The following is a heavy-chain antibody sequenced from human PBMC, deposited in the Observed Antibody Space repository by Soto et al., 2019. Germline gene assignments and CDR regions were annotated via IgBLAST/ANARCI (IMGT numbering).Heavy chain of an antibody. D-gene: IGHD3-22*01. Sequence: QVQLVESGGGVVQPGRSLRLSCAASGFTFSSYGMHWVRQAPGKGLEWVAVISYDGSNKYYADSVKGRFTISRDNSKNTLYLQMNSLRAEDTAVYYCAKVGTSSGYYYVDHYFDYWGQGTLVTVSS. V-gene: IGHV3-30*18. J-gene: IGHJ4*02. CDR3: AKVGTSSGYYYVDHYFDY. CDR2: ISYDGSNK. CDR1: GFTFSSYG.